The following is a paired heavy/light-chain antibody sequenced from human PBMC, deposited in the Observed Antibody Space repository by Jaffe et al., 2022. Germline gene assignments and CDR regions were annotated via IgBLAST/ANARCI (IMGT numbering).Light chain of an antibody. V-gene: IGLV1-40*01. CDR1: SSNIGAGYD. CDR3: QSYDSSLSGYNYV. J-gene: IGLJ1*01. CDR2: GNS. Sequence: QSVLTQPPSVSGAPGQRVTISCTGSSSNIGAGYDVHWYQQLPGTAPKLLIYGNSNRPSGVPDRFSGSKSGTSASLAITGLQAEDEADYYCQSYDSSLSGYNYVFGTGTKVTVL.
Heavy chain of an antibody. CDR2: IYTSGST. Sequence: QVQLQESGPGLVKPSQTLSLTCTVSGGSISSGSYYWSWIRQPAGKGLEWIGRIYTSGSTNYNPSLKSRVTISVDTSKNQFSLKLSSVTAADTAVYYCARDVPPYYDILTGYYQGHYFDYWGQGTLVTVSS. CDR1: GGSISSGSYY. D-gene: IGHD3-9*01. J-gene: IGHJ4*02. V-gene: IGHV4-61*02. CDR3: ARDVPPYYDILTGYYQGHYFDY.